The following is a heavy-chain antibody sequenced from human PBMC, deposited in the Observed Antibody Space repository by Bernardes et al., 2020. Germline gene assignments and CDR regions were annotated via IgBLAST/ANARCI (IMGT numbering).Heavy chain of an antibody. D-gene: IGHD2-2*01. CDR1: GFTFSSYW. Sequence: GWSLRLSCAASGFTFSSYWMHWVRQAPGKGLVWVSRINSDGSSTSYADSVKGRFTISRDNAKNTLYLQMNSLRAEDTAVYYCARDLGSDCSSTSCYRNWFDPWGQGTLVTVSS. CDR2: INSDGSST. J-gene: IGHJ5*02. V-gene: IGHV3-74*01. CDR3: ARDLGSDCSSTSCYRNWFDP.